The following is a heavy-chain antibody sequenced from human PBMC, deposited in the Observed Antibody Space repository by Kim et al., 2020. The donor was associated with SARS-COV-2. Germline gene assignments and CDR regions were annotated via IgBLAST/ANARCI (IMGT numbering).Heavy chain of an antibody. D-gene: IGHD3-22*01. CDR2: IWYDGSNK. CDR1: GFTFSSYG. V-gene: IGHV3-33*01. CDR3: ARGRGGYYDSSGYYRHDAFDI. J-gene: IGHJ3*02. Sequence: GGSLRLSCAASGFTFSSYGMHWVRQAPGKGLEWVAVIWYDGSNKYYADSVKGRFTISRDNSKNTLYLQMNSLRAEDTAVYYCARGRGGYYDSSGYYRHDAFDIWGQGTMVTVSS.